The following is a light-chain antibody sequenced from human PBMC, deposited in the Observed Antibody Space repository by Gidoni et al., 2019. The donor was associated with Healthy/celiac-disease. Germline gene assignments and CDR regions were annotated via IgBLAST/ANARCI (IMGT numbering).Light chain of an antibody. CDR3: QQSYSTPHT. CDR1: QSISSY. J-gene: IGKJ3*01. V-gene: IGKV1-39*01. CDR2: AAS. Sequence: RVTITCRASQSISSYLNWYQQKPGKAPKLLIYAASSLQSGVPSRFSGSGSGTDFTLTISSLQPEDFATYYCQQSYSTPHTFXPXTKVDIK.